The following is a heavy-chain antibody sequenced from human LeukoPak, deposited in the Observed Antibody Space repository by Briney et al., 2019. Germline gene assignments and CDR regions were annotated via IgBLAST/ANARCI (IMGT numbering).Heavy chain of an antibody. Sequence: SLRLSCAASGFTFDDYAMHWVRQAPGKGLEWVSGISWNSDSIGYADSVKGRFTISRDNAKNSLYLQMNSLGAEDTALYYCADPGIAVAGTFDYWGQGTLVTVSS. CDR1: GFTFDDYA. D-gene: IGHD6-19*01. V-gene: IGHV3-9*01. CDR3: ADPGIAVAGTFDY. CDR2: ISWNSDSI. J-gene: IGHJ4*02.